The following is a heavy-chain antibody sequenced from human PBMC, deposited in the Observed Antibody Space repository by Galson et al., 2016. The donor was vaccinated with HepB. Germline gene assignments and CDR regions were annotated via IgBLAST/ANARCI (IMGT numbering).Heavy chain of an antibody. CDR1: GFSLSSSGVS. V-gene: IGHV2-5*02. D-gene: IGHD3-10*01. J-gene: IGHJ4*02. CDR2: IYWDDDI. Sequence: PALVKPTQTLTLTCTFSGFSLSSSGVSVGWVRQPPGKGLEWLALIYWDDDIRYSPSLKSRLTIIKDTSTNQVFLTMTNMDPVDTATYYCAHILSTVPSPMGIFDSWGQGTLVTVSS. CDR3: AHILSTVPSPMGIFDS.